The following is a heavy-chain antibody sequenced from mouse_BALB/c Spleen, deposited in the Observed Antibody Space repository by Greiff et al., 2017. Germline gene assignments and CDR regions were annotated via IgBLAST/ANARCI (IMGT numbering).Heavy chain of an antibody. Sequence: EPGPGLVKPSQSLSLTCSVTGYSITRGYYWNWIRQFPGNKLEWMGSISYDGSNNYNPSLKNRISITRDTSKNQFFLKLNSVTTEDTATYYCAREGYYGYDYYCDYWGRGTTLTVSS. V-gene: IGHV3-6*02. J-gene: IGHJ2*01. CDR2: ISYDGSN. D-gene: IGHD1-2*01. CDR1: GYSITRGYY. CDR3: AREGYYGYDYYCDY.